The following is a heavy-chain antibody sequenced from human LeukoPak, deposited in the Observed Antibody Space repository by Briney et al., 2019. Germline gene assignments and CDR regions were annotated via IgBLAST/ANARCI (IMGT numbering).Heavy chain of an antibody. CDR2: INPNSGAT. Sequence: ASVKVSCKASGYTFSGYYMHWVRQAPGQGLEWMGWINPNSGATNCAQKFQGGVTMTRDTSINTVYMELNRLRSDDTAVYYCARGEGCSSTRCYYYYYMDVWGKGTTVTVSS. CDR3: ARGEGCSSTRCYYYYYMDV. D-gene: IGHD2-2*01. J-gene: IGHJ6*03. V-gene: IGHV1-2*02. CDR1: GYTFSGYY.